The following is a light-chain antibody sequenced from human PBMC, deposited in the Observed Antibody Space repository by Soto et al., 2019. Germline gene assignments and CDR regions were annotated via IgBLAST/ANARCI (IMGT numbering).Light chain of an antibody. CDR1: SSNIGSKY. CDR2: RNN. J-gene: IGLJ2*01. Sequence: QSVLTQPPSASGTPGQRVTISCSGSSSNIGSKYVYWYQQHPGTAPKLLMYRNNQRRSGVPSRFSGSKSGTSASLATSCLRSEDEADYYCAAWDAGVSGPAFGGGTKLTVL. V-gene: IGLV1-47*01. CDR3: AAWDAGVSGPA.